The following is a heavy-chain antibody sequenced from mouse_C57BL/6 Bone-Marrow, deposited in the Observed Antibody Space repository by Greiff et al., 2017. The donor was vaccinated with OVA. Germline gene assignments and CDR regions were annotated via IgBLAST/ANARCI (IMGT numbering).Heavy chain of an antibody. J-gene: IGHJ4*01. D-gene: IGHD1-1*01. V-gene: IGHV14-4*01. CDR1: GFNIKDDY. CDR2: IDPENGDT. Sequence: VQLQQSGAELVRPGASVKLSCTASGFNIKDDYMHWVKQRPEQGLEWIGWIDPENGDTEYASKFQGKATITADTSSNTAYLQLSSLTSEDTAVYYCTTPPDYYGSSRPYAMDYWGQGTSVTVSS. CDR3: TTPPDYYGSSRPYAMDY.